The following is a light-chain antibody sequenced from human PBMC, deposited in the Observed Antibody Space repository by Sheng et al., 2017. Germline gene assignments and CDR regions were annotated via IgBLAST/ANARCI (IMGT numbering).Light chain of an antibody. CDR1: QSVSTY. Sequence: DIKMTQSPSSLSVSEGDRVTITCRASQSVSTYLNWYQVTPGKAPKLLIYAASNVHSGVPSRFSGSGSGTGFTLTISSLTPEDSATYYCQQSFSAPWTFGQGTKVEIK. CDR3: QQSFSAPWT. CDR2: AAS. J-gene: IGKJ1*01. V-gene: IGKV1-39*01.